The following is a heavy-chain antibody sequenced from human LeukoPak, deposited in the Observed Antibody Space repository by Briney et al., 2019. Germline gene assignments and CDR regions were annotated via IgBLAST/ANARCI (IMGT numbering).Heavy chain of an antibody. CDR2: INHSGST. V-gene: IGHV4-34*01. J-gene: IGHJ4*02. D-gene: IGHD5-24*01. CDR1: GFTFGVYW. CDR3: ARGVIRGYNVVGY. Sequence: GSLRLSCTASGFTFGVYWMSWVRQPPGKGLEWIGEINHSGSTNYNPSLKSRVTISVDTSKNQFSLKLSSVTAADTAVYYCARGVIRGYNVVGYWGQGTLVTVSS.